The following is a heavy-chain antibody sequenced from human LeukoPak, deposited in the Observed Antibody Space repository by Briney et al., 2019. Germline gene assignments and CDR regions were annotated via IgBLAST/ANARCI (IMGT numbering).Heavy chain of an antibody. J-gene: IGHJ4*02. V-gene: IGHV1-46*01. CDR3: AREAIAAGKNFDY. CDR2: IHPDGETT. D-gene: IGHD6-25*01. CDR1: GYAITSHF. Sequence: ASVKVSCKTSGYAITSHFMHWVRQAPGQGLEWVGTIHPDGETTTYGQKFQGRVTMTCDTSTSTVYVDLSSLRSEDTAVYYCAREAIAAGKNFDYRGQGTQVTVSS.